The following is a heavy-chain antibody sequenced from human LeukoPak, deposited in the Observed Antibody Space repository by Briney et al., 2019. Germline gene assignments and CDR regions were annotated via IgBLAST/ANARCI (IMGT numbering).Heavy chain of an antibody. CDR3: ARVGSGYEDYYYYYMDV. V-gene: IGHV1-18*04. J-gene: IGHJ6*03. CDR1: GYSFADYY. Sequence: ASVKVSCKASGYSFADYYMHWVRQAPGQGLEWMGWISAYNGNTNYAQKLQGRVTMTTDTSTSTAYMELRSLRSDDTAVYYCARVGSGYEDYYYYYMDVWGKGTTVTISS. D-gene: IGHD5-12*01. CDR2: ISAYNGNT.